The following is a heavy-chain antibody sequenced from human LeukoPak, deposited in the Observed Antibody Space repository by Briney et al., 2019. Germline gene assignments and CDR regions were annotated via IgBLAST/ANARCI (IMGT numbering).Heavy chain of an antibody. J-gene: IGHJ6*02. CDR3: ARADVDTALAPPIRYNVDV. Sequence: QTGGSLRLSCVASGFAFSSYWMNWVRQAPGKGLEWVANIKQDGSEKYYVDSVKGRFTISRGNAKNSLYLQMNSLRAEDTAVYYCARADVDTALAPPIRYNVDVWGQGTTVTVSS. D-gene: IGHD5-18*01. CDR1: GFAFSSYW. CDR2: IKQDGSEK. V-gene: IGHV3-7*01.